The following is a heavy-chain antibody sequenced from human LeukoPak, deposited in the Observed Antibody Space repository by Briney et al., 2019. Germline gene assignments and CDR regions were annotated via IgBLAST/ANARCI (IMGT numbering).Heavy chain of an antibody. Sequence: PGGSLRLSCAASGFTFSSYAMSWVRQASGKGLEWVGRIKSKTDGGTTDYAAPVKGRFTISRDDSKNTLYLQMNSLKTEDTAVYYCTTEGLLWFGELLFFDYWGQGTLVTVSS. D-gene: IGHD3-10*01. V-gene: IGHV3-15*01. J-gene: IGHJ4*02. CDR2: IKSKTDGGTT. CDR3: TTEGLLWFGELLFFDY. CDR1: GFTFSSYA.